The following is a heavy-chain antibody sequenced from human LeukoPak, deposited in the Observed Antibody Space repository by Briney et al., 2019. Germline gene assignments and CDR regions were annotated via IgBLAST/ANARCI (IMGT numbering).Heavy chain of an antibody. CDR3: AKTPPGSSIVGAARNDY. Sequence: PGGALRLSCAASGVTVSSNYMSWVRQAPGEGLEGGSVIYSAGNTYYADSVKGRFTISRDNSKNTLYLQMNSLRAEDTAVYYCAKTPPGSSIVGAARNDYWGQRTLVTVSS. V-gene: IGHV3-53*01. D-gene: IGHD1-26*01. CDR1: GVTVSSNY. J-gene: IGHJ4*02. CDR2: IYSAGNT.